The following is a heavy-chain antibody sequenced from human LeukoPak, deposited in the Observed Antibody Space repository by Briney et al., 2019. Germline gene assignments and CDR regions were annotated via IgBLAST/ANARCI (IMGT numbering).Heavy chain of an antibody. D-gene: IGHD6-19*01. V-gene: IGHV1-18*01. CDR1: GYTFTNFG. CDR3: ARAGGWAREDYKADAFDI. J-gene: IGHJ3*02. CDR2: ISAYNGNT. Sequence: GASVTVSFKASGYTFTNFGISWVRQAPGQGLEWMGWISAYNGNTNYAQKVQGRVTMTTDTSTSKVYMELRSLRSDDTAVYYCARAGGWAREDYKADAFDIWGQGTMVTVSS.